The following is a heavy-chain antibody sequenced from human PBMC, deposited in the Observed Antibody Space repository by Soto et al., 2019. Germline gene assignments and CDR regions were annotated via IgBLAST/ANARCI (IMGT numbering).Heavy chain of an antibody. CDR3: AKEQGYSSGWYLYFQH. J-gene: IGHJ1*01. CDR1: GFAFNTYA. V-gene: IGHV3-23*01. CDR2: ISASGAST. Sequence: EVQLLESGGGLVQPGGSLRLSCAASGFAFNTYAMSWVRQAPGKGLEWVSTISASGASTFYADSVKGRFTISRDNXKXXLYLQMNSLRADDTAVYYCAKEQGYSSGWYLYFQHWGQGTLVTVSS. D-gene: IGHD6-19*01.